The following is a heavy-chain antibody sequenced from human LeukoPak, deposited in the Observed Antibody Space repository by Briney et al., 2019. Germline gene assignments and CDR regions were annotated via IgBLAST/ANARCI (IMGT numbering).Heavy chain of an antibody. Sequence: SSVKVSCKASGGTFSSYAISWVRQAPGQGLEWMGGIIPICGTANYAQKFQGRVTITADESTSTAYMELSSLRSEDTAVYYCARPIKYYDILTGYYRHDAFDIWGQGTMVTVSS. CDR3: ARPIKYYDILTGYYRHDAFDI. V-gene: IGHV1-69*01. CDR2: IIPICGTA. J-gene: IGHJ3*02. D-gene: IGHD3-9*01. CDR1: GGTFSSYA.